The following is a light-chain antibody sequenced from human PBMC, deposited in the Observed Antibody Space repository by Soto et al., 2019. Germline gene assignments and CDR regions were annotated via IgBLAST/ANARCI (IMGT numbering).Light chain of an antibody. CDR1: QSVSSSY. CDR3: QQYGSSSWT. CDR2: GAS. V-gene: IGKV3-20*01. Sequence: EIVLTQSPGTLSLSPGERATLSCRASQSVSSSYLAWYQQKPGQAPRLLIYGASSRATAIPDRFSGSGSGTDFTLTISSLEPEDFAVYYCQQYGSSSWTFGQGTKVAIK. J-gene: IGKJ1*01.